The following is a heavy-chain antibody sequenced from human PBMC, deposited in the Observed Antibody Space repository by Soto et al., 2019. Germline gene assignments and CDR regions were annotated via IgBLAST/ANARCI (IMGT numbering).Heavy chain of an antibody. V-gene: IGHV3-23*01. D-gene: IGHD3-3*01. CDR1: GFTFSSYA. CDR2: ISGSGGST. Sequence: GGSLRLSCAASGFTFSSYAMSWVRQAPGKGLEWVSAISGSGGSTYYADSVKGRFTISRDNSKNTLYLQMNSLRAEDTAVYYCAKAKQPYDFWSGYSTLTFDDWGQGALVTVSS. J-gene: IGHJ4*02. CDR3: AKAKQPYDFWSGYSTLTFDD.